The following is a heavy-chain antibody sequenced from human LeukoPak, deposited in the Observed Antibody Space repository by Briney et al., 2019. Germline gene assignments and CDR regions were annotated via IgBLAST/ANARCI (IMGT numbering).Heavy chain of an antibody. D-gene: IGHD1-26*01. CDR2: IRYDGSNK. V-gene: IGHV3-30*02. CDR3: AKRLGATSNWFDP. CDR1: GFTFSSYG. Sequence: PGGSLRLSCAASGFTFSSYGMHWVRQAPGKGLEWVAFIRYDGSNKYYADSVKGRFTISRDNSKNTLYLQMNSLRAEDTAVYYCAKRLGATSNWFDPWGQGTLVTVSS. J-gene: IGHJ5*02.